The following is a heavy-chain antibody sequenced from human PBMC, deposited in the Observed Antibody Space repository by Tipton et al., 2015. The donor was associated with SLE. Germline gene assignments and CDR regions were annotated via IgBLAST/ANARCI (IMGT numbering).Heavy chain of an antibody. CDR1: GASIGTYTYY. CDR3: ARVAPAEVFDY. D-gene: IGHD2-2*01. V-gene: IGHV4-39*01. CDR2: IYYGGGT. Sequence: GLVKPSETLSLSCTVSGASIGTYTYYWVWIRQPPGRGLEWIGSIYYGGGTSYNPSLKSRATISVDTSKNQFSLKLSSVTAADTAVYYCARVAPAEVFDYWGQGTLVTVSS. J-gene: IGHJ4*02.